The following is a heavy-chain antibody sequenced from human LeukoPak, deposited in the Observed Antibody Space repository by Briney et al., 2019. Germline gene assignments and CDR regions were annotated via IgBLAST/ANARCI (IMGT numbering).Heavy chain of an antibody. Sequence: ASVKVSCKVSGYTLTELSMHWVRQAPGKGLEWMGGFDPEDGETIYAQKFQGRVTMTEDTSTDTAYMELSSLRSEDTAVYYCATPVDTAMVPDYWGQGTLVTVSS. CDR2: FDPEDGET. D-gene: IGHD5-18*01. V-gene: IGHV1-24*01. J-gene: IGHJ4*02. CDR1: GYTLTELS. CDR3: ATPVDTAMVPDY.